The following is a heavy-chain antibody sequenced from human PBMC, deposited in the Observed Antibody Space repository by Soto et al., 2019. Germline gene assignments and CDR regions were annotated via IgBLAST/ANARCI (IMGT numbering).Heavy chain of an antibody. CDR3: ARGTIFGVVYYYYGMDV. Sequence: QTLSLTCAISGDSVSSNSAAWNCIRQSPSRGLEWLGRTYYRSKWYNDYAVSVKSRITINPDTSKNQFSLQLNSVTPEDTAVYYCARGTIFGVVYYYYGMDVWGQGTTVTVSS. J-gene: IGHJ6*02. D-gene: IGHD3-3*01. CDR1: GDSVSSNSAA. V-gene: IGHV6-1*01. CDR2: TYYRSKWYN.